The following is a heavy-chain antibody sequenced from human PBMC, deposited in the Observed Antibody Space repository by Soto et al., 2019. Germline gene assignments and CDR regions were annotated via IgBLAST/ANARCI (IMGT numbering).Heavy chain of an antibody. CDR2: IYYSGST. D-gene: IGHD3-10*01. J-gene: IGHJ6*02. CDR1: GGSISSGGYY. Sequence: SETLSLTCTVSGGSISSGGYYWSWIRQHPGKGLEWIGYIYYSGSTYYNPSLKSRVTISVDTSKNQFSLKLSSVTAADTAMYYCARDRPLNYYGSGSYLRPTYYYYGMDVWGQGTTVTVSS. V-gene: IGHV4-31*03. CDR3: ARDRPLNYYGSGSYLRPTYYYYGMDV.